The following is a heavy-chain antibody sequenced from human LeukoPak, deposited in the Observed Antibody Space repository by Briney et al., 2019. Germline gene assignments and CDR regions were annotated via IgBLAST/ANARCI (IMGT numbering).Heavy chain of an antibody. J-gene: IGHJ4*02. Sequence: SETLSLTCAVSGGSMSSTKWRSWVRQPPGKGLEWIGEIYHSGSTNHNPSLKSRITISVDRSKNQVSLNLSSVTAADTAVYYCATSTVMNEYCFAYWAQGTLVTVSS. V-gene: IGHV4-4*02. D-gene: IGHD4-17*01. CDR2: IYHSGST. CDR1: GGSMSSTKW. CDR3: ATSTVMNEYCFAY.